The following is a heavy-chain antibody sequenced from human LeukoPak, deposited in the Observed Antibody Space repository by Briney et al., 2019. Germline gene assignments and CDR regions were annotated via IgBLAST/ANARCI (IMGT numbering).Heavy chain of an antibody. Sequence: SETLSLTCAVYGGSFSGYSWSWIRQPPGKGLEWIGEINHSGSTNYNPSLKSRVTISVDTSKNQFSLRLSSVTAADTAVYYCARTGSGSYYDYYMDVWGKGTTVTISS. CDR2: INHSGST. CDR3: ARTGSGSYYDYYMDV. V-gene: IGHV4-34*01. CDR1: GGSFSGYS. D-gene: IGHD3-10*01. J-gene: IGHJ6*03.